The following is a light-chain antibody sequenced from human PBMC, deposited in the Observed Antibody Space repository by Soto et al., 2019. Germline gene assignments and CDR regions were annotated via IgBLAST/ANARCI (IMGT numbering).Light chain of an antibody. V-gene: IGKV3-11*01. Sequence: EIVLTQSPATLSLSPGERATLSCRASQSVSSYLAWYQQRPGQAPRLLIYDASNRATGIPARFSGSGSGTDFPLTISSLEPEDVAVYYWQQRSNWAITFGQGTRLEIK. CDR3: QQRSNWAIT. CDR2: DAS. CDR1: QSVSSY. J-gene: IGKJ5*01.